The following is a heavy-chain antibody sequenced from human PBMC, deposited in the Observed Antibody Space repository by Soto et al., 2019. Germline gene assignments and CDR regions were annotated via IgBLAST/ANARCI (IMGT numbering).Heavy chain of an antibody. CDR2: INQGGST. CDR3: ARVVGSSGWYYGSFDI. D-gene: IGHD6-19*01. J-gene: IGHJ3*02. Sequence: QVQLQQWGAGLLKPSETLSLTCAVYGGSFSGSYWNWIRQPPGKGLEWIGEINQGGSTNYNPSLKSRVTISVDTSKNQFSLKLSSVTAADSAVYYCARVVGSSGWYYGSFDIWGPGTMVTVSS. CDR1: GGSFSGSY. V-gene: IGHV4-34*01.